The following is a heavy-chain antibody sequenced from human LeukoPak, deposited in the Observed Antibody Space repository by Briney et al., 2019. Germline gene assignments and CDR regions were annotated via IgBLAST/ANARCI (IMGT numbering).Heavy chain of an antibody. Sequence: GASVKVSCKASGYTFTGYYMHWVRQAPGQGLEWMGWINPNSGGTNYAQKFQGRVTMTRDTSISTAYMELSRLRSDDTAVYYCARIIVATIRSESSSLQNYYYYMDVWGKGTTVTVSS. D-gene: IGHD5-12*01. CDR1: GYTFTGYY. CDR2: INPNSGGT. V-gene: IGHV1-2*02. J-gene: IGHJ6*03. CDR3: ARIIVATIRSESSSLQNYYYYMDV.